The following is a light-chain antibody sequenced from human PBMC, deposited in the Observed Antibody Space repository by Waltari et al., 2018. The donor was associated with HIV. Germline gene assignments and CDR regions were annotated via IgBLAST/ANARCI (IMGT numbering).Light chain of an antibody. Sequence: QSALTQPPSASGSPGPSVTIPCTGTSSDVGGYNYVSWYQQHPGKAPKLMIYEVSKRPSGVPDRFSGSKSGNTASLTVSGLQAEDEADYYCSSYAGSNILFGGGTKLTVL. J-gene: IGLJ2*01. V-gene: IGLV2-8*01. CDR3: SSYAGSNIL. CDR2: EVS. CDR1: SSDVGGYNY.